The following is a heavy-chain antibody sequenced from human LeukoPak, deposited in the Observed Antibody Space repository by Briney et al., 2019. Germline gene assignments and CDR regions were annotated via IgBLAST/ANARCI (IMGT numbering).Heavy chain of an antibody. CDR2: ISGSTTYT. Sequence: GGSLRLSCAASGFTFSDYYMGWIRQAPGKGLEWVSSISGSTTYTNYADSVKVRFTISRVNAKNSLYLQMDSLRAEDTAVYYCAKDRAQQLVLDFWGQGTLVTVSS. J-gene: IGHJ4*02. CDR1: GFTFSDYY. V-gene: IGHV3-11*05. CDR3: AKDRAQQLVLDF. D-gene: IGHD6-13*01.